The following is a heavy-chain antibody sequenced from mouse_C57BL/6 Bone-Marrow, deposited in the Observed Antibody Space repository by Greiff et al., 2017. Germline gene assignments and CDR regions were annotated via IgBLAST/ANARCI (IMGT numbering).Heavy chain of an antibody. J-gene: IGHJ3*01. V-gene: IGHV1-15*01. D-gene: IGHD2-10*02. CDR3: TRYVFAY. CDR2: LDSAPGGA. Sequence: VQLQESGAELVRPGASVTLSCKASGSTVTDYEMHWVKQTPVRGLAWIGALDSAPGGAASTQKFKGKAIPTAATSSSPAYMVFCSLTSEYSAVYYCTRYVFAYRGQGSLVSVAA. CDR1: GSTVTDYE.